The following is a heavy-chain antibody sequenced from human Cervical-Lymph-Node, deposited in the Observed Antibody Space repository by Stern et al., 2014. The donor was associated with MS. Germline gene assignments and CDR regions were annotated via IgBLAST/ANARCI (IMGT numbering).Heavy chain of an antibody. V-gene: IGHV3-30*18. CDR2: ISYDGSNK. D-gene: IGHD3-10*01. CDR3: AKETDTYYFGSGTSLDS. J-gene: IGHJ4*02. CDR1: GFTFNNYG. Sequence: QLVQSGGGVVQPGRSLRLSCAASGFTFNNYGMHWVRQAPGKGLEWVASISYDGSNKFYTGSVKGRFTISRDTFKNTLYLQMSSLRAEDTAVYYCAKETDTYYFGSGTSLDSWGQGTLVTVSS.